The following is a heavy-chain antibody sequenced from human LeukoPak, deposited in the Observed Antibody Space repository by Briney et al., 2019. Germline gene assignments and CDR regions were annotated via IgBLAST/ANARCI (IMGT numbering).Heavy chain of an antibody. V-gene: IGHV4-61*02. J-gene: IGHJ3*02. D-gene: IGHD3-3*02. Sequence: SETLSLTCTVSGGSISSSSYYWGWIRQPAGKGLECIGRIYTSGSTNYNPSLKSRVTISVDTSKNQFSLKLSSVTAADTAVYYCARAPYISHHDAFDIWGQGTMVTVSS. CDR2: IYTSGST. CDR3: ARAPYISHHDAFDI. CDR1: GGSISSSSYY.